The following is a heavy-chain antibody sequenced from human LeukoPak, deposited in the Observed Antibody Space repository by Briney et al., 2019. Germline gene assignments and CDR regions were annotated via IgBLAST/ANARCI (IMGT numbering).Heavy chain of an antibody. CDR3: ARSGGGPQGTMVRGVIKDY. J-gene: IGHJ4*02. Sequence: GASVKVSCKASGYTFTGYYMHWVRQAPGQGLEWMGRINPNSGGTNYAQKFQGRVTMTRDTSISTAYMELSRLRSDDTAVYYCARSGGGPQGTMVRGVIKDYWGQGTLVTVSS. CDR2: INPNSGGT. D-gene: IGHD3-10*01. V-gene: IGHV1-2*06. CDR1: GYTFTGYY.